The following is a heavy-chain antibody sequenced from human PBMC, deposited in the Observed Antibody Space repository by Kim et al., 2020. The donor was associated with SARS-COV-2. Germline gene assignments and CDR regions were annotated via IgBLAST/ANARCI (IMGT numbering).Heavy chain of an antibody. V-gene: IGHV5-10-1*01. J-gene: IGHJ6*02. Sequence: NYSPSFQGHVTISADKSISTAYLQWSSLKASDTAMYYCARSYQDYDKDVWGQGTTVTVSS. D-gene: IGHD2-15*01. CDR3: ARSYQDYDKDV.